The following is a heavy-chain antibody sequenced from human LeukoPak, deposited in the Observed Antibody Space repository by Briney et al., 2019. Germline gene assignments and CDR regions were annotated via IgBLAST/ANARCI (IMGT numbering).Heavy chain of an antibody. CDR3: VRRPSGSGSYSP. CDR1: GASISSSGYY. J-gene: IGHJ4*02. Sequence: SETLSLTCSVSGASISSSGYYWAWIRQPPGRGLEWIGNLYYSGSTYYNPSLKSRVTISVDTSKNQFSLRRSSATAADTAVYYCVRRPSGSGSYSPWGQGTLVTVSS. D-gene: IGHD3-10*01. V-gene: IGHV4-39*01. CDR2: LYYSGST.